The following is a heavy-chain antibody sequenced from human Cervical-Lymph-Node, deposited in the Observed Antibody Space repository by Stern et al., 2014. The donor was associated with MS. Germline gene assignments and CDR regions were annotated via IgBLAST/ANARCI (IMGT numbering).Heavy chain of an antibody. Sequence: VQLVESGADVKKPGSSVRGSCKASGDISWLRQAPGQGLEWMVVSTRPVGTAHYTQRFQVRLRITADKSTNTIYMELSSLRSDDTAVYYCARGAGDNWFDPWGQGTLVSVSS. CDR3: ARGAGDNWFDP. CDR1: GD. D-gene: IGHD3-10*01. CDR2: STRPVGTA. V-gene: IGHV1-69*06. J-gene: IGHJ5*02.